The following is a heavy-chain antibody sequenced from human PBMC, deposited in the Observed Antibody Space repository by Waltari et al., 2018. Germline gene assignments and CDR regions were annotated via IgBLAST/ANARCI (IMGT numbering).Heavy chain of an antibody. D-gene: IGHD3-22*01. CDR3: AKGFDRASFDS. Sequence: EVQLLESGGGLVQPGGSLGLPCAAPGFIFSSYTMNWVRQATGRGLELVSIFHGGGDTDYAGSVRGRFIISRDNSRNMLYLQMNSLRPEDTAVYYCAKGFDRASFDSWGPGALVIVSS. CDR2: IFHGGGDT. CDR1: GFIFSSYT. V-gene: IGHV3-23*03. J-gene: IGHJ4*02.